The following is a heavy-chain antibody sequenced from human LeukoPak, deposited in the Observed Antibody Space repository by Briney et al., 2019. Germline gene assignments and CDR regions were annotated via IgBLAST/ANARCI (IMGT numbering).Heavy chain of an antibody. V-gene: IGHV3-21*01. CDR1: GFTFSSYN. J-gene: IGHJ4*02. CDR2: ISTSDSYI. Sequence: PGGSLRLSCAASGFTFSSYNMNWVRQAPGKGLEWVSSISTSDSYIYYADSVKGRFTISRDNAKNSLYLQMTSLRAEDTAVYYCAMTLVGTTTVDYWGQGPLVTVSS. D-gene: IGHD1-26*01. CDR3: AMTLVGTTTVDY.